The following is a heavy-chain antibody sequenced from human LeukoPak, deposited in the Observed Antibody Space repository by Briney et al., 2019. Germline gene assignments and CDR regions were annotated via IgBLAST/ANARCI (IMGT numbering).Heavy chain of an antibody. CDR3: ARSNLTLCPDY. D-gene: IGHD2-2*01. V-gene: IGHV3-21*01. CDR1: GFTFRIYR. Sequence: GGSLRLSCGASGFTFRIYRVNGVREARGKGVEWVSSISSSTSCIYYADSAKARSTTSRDNAKNSLYLQMNSLRAEDTAVYYCARSNLTLCPDYWGQGALVTVSS. J-gene: IGHJ4*02. CDR2: ISSSTSCI.